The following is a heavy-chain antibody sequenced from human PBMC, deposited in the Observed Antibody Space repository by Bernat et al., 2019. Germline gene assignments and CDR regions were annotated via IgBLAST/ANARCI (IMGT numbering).Heavy chain of an antibody. CDR1: GFTFSSYS. J-gene: IGHJ4*02. D-gene: IGHD6-19*01. Sequence: QVQLVESGGGVVQPGRSLRLSCAASGFTFSSYSMHWVRQAPGKGLEWVAVIPYDGSDKYYADSVKGRFTISRDNSKNTLYLQMSSLRAEDTAVYYCVKGIAVAGTSNDYWGQGTLVTVSS. CDR3: VKGIAVAGTSNDY. CDR2: IPYDGSDK. V-gene: IGHV3-30-3*01.